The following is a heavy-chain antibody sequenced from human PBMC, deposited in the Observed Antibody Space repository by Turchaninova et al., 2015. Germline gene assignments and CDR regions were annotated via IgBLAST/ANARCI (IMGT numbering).Heavy chain of an antibody. Sequence: QVQLQESGPGLVKPPETLSLTFSVAGYSIHNGYYWGWIRRPPGKGQGWIGSMDHSGSTYYNPSLKSRFTISADTNKNQFSLRLSPVTAADAAVYYCARLSGDLDGTEYWGQGTLVTVSS. CDR1: GYSIHNGYY. J-gene: IGHJ4*02. CDR2: MDHSGST. CDR3: ARLSGDLDGTEY. D-gene: IGHD7-27*01. V-gene: IGHV4-38-2*01.